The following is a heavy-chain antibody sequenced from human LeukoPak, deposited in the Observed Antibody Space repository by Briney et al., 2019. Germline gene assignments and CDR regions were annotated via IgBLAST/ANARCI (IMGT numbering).Heavy chain of an antibody. CDR2: INHSGST. CDR1: GGSFSGYY. V-gene: IGHV4-34*01. Sequence: SETLSLTCAVYGGSFSGYYWSWIRQPPGKGLEWIGEINHSGSTNYNPSLKSRVTISVDTSKNQFSLKLSSVTAADTAVYYCARVRLLWFGRNWFDPWGKGTLVTVPS. J-gene: IGHJ5*02. CDR3: ARVRLLWFGRNWFDP. D-gene: IGHD3-10*01.